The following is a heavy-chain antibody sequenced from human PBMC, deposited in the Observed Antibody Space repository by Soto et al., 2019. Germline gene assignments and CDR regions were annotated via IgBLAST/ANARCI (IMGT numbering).Heavy chain of an antibody. CDR2: IYYSGST. Sequence: QVQLQESGPGLVKPSQTLSLTCTVSGGSISSGGYYWSWIRQHPGKGLEWIVYIYYSGSTYYNPSLQSRVTISVVTSKNQFSLKLSSVTAADTAVYYCARDRRSSPLDYWGQGTLVTVSS. V-gene: IGHV4-31*03. CDR1: GGSISSGGYY. CDR3: ARDRRSSPLDY. J-gene: IGHJ4*02. D-gene: IGHD6-6*01.